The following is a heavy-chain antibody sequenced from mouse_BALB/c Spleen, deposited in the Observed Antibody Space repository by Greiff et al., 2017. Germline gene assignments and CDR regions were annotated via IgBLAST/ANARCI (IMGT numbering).Heavy chain of an antibody. D-gene: IGHD1-1*01. V-gene: IGHV14-1*02. CDR3: ARGRGYFDD. Sequence: VQLKESGAELVRPGALVKLSCKASGFNIKDYYMHWVKQRPEQGLEWIGWIDPENGNTIYDPKFQGKASITADTSSNTAYLQLSSLTSEDTAVYYCARGRGYFDDWGAGTTVTVSS. J-gene: IGHJ1*01. CDR1: GFNIKDYY. CDR2: IDPENGNT.